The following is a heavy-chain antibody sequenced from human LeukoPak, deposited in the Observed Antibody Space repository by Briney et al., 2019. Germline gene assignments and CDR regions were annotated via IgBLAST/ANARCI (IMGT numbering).Heavy chain of an antibody. CDR2: IYSGGST. V-gene: IGHV3-53*01. CDR3: ASKIAADAFDI. CDR1: GFIVSDNY. D-gene: IGHD6-25*01. Sequence: GGSLRLSCAASGFIVSDNYMSWVRQAPGKGLEWVSVIYSGGSTYYADSVKSRFTISRDNSKNTLYLQMNSLRAEDTAVYYCASKIAADAFDIWGQGTMVTVSS. J-gene: IGHJ3*02.